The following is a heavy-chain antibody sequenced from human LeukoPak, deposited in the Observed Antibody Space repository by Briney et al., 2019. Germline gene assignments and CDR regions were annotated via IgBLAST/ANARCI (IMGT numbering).Heavy chain of an antibody. J-gene: IGHJ4*02. CDR1: GFTVSSNY. CDR3: ARGGAGDHCTNGVCYGYFFDY. V-gene: IGHV3-53*01. CDR2: IYSGGST. D-gene: IGHD2-8*01. Sequence: PGGSLRLSCAASGFTVSSNYMSWVRQAPGKGLEWVSLIYSGGSTFYADSVKGRFTISRDKSKNTLYLQMNSLRADDTAVYYCARGGAGDHCTNGVCYGYFFDYWGQGTLVTVSS.